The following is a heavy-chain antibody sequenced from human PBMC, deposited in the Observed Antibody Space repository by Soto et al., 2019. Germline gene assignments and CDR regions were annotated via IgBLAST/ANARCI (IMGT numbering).Heavy chain of an antibody. CDR3: AKPGQHLERYFDY. CDR1: GLTFSSYA. J-gene: IGHJ4*02. Sequence: GGSLRLSCAASGLTFSSYAMSWVRQAPGKGLEWVSAISGSGGSTYYADSVKGRFTISRDNSKNTLYLQMNSLRAEDTAVYYCAKPGQHLERYFDYWGQGTLVTVSS. CDR2: ISGSGGST. D-gene: IGHD1-1*01. V-gene: IGHV3-23*01.